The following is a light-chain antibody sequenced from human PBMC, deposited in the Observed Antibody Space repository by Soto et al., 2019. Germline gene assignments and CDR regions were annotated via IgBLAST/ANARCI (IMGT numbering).Light chain of an antibody. Sequence: EIVLTQSPGTLSLSPGERATLSCRASQSVSSNLAWYQQKPGQAPRLLIYGASTRATGIPARFSGSGSGTEFTLTISSLESEDFAVYYCQRYNNWHRTFGQGTKVDIK. CDR3: QRYNNWHRT. CDR2: GAS. CDR1: QSVSSN. J-gene: IGKJ1*01. V-gene: IGKV3-15*01.